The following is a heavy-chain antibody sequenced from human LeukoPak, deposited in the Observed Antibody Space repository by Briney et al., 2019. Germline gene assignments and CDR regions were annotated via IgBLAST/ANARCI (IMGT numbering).Heavy chain of an antibody. D-gene: IGHD6-19*01. J-gene: IGHJ4*02. Sequence: SETLSLTCAVSGGSISSSNWWSWVRQPPGKGLEWIGEIYHSGSTNYNPSLKSRVTISVDKSKNQFSLKLSSVTAADTAVYYCASDFSSGSRGSGPCHYWGQGTLVTVSS. CDR3: ASDFSSGSRGSGPCHY. CDR2: IYHSGST. CDR1: GGSISSSNW. V-gene: IGHV4-4*02.